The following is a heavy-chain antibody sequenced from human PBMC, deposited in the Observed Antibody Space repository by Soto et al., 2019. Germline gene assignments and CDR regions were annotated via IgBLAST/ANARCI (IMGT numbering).Heavy chain of an antibody. CDR1: GYKFTTYW. D-gene: IGHD4-17*01. V-gene: IGHV5-51*01. CDR2: IYPDDSDS. CDR3: VATYGDYLDY. J-gene: IGHJ4*02. Sequence: PXESLTISCKGSGYKFTTYWIGLVRQMPGKGLEWMAIIYPDDSDSRYSPSFQGQVTISADKSISTAYLQWSSLKASDTAIYYCVATYGDYLDYWGQGTLVTVSS.